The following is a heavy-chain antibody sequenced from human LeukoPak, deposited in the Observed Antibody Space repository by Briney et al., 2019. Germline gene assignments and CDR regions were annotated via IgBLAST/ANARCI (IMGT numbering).Heavy chain of an antibody. J-gene: IGHJ4*02. D-gene: IGHD5-24*01. CDR1: GGSFSGYY. CDR2: IYHSGST. Sequence: PSETLSLTCAVYGGSFSGYYWSWIRQPPGKGLEWIGYIYHSGSTYYNPSLKSRVTISVDRSKNQFSLKLSSVTAADTAVYYCARGPRGDGYKYFDYWGQGTLVTVSS. V-gene: IGHV4-34*01. CDR3: ARGPRGDGYKYFDY.